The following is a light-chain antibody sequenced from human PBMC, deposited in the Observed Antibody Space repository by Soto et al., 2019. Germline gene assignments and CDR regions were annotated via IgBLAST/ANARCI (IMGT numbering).Light chain of an antibody. CDR3: QQYNNWLWT. Sequence: EIFMTQSPATVSVSPGQRATLSCRASQSVSINLAWYQQKPGQAPRLLIYGASTRATGIPARFSGSGSGTEFTLTISSLQSEDFAVYYCQQYNNWLWTFGQGTKVDIK. V-gene: IGKV3-15*01. CDR2: GAS. J-gene: IGKJ1*01. CDR1: QSVSIN.